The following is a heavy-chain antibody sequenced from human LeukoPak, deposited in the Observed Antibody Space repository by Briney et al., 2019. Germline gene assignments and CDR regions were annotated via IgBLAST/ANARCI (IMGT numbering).Heavy chain of an antibody. Sequence: GGPLRLSCAASGLSFSSYGMHWVRQAPAKELEWVAVILSDGSNKYYADSVEGRFTISRDNSKNTLYLQMNSLRAEDTAVYYCAKDRRDGYNYLFDYWGQGTLVTVSS. CDR3: AKDRRDGYNYLFDY. CDR1: GLSFSSYG. D-gene: IGHD5-24*01. CDR2: ILSDGSNK. J-gene: IGHJ4*02. V-gene: IGHV3-30*18.